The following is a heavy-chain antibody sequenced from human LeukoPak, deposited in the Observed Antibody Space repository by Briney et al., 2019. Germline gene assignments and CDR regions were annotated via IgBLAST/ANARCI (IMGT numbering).Heavy chain of an antibody. CDR2: ISYDGSNK. Sequence: GRSLRLSCAASGFTFSSYGMHWVRQAPGKGLEWVAVISYDGSNKYYADSVKGRFTISRDNSKNTLYLQMNSLRAEDTAVYYCAKWAAAAGKNYFDYWGQGTLVTVSS. V-gene: IGHV3-30*18. CDR1: GFTFSSYG. CDR3: AKWAAAAGKNYFDY. D-gene: IGHD6-13*01. J-gene: IGHJ4*02.